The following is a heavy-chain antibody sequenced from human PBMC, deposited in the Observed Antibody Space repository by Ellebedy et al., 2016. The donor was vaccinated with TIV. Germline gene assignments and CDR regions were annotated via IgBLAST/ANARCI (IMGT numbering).Heavy chain of an antibody. CDR1: GFTFSNAW. J-gene: IGHJ4*02. CDR2: ISFDGTNK. CDR3: ARGRYYDLLTGYYLGLDY. Sequence: GESLKISCAASGFTFSNAWMSWVRQAPGKGLEWVAVISFDGTNKYYADSVKGRFTMSRDTSKNTLFLQMNSLRVEDTAVYHCARGRYYDLLTGYYLGLDYWGQGALVTVSS. D-gene: IGHD3-9*01. V-gene: IGHV3-30*03.